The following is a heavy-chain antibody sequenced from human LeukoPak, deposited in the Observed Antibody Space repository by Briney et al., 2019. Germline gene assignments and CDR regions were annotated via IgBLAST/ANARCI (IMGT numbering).Heavy chain of an antibody. J-gene: IGHJ4*02. CDR1: GGSVSSGSYY. Sequence: PSETLSRTCTVSGGSVSSGSYYWSWIRQPPGKGLEWIGYIYYSGSTNYNPSLKSRVTISVDTSKNQFSLKLSSVTAADTAVYYCARGWMGSGTQDYWGQGTLVTVSS. CDR3: ARGWMGSGTQDY. D-gene: IGHD6-19*01. CDR2: IYYSGST. V-gene: IGHV4-61*01.